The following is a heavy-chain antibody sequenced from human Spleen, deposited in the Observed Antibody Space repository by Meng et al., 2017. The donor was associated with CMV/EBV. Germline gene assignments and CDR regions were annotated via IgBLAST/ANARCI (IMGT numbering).Heavy chain of an antibody. CDR3: ANLWFGDPRDAFDI. D-gene: IGHD3-10*01. V-gene: IGHV3-30*02. J-gene: IGHJ3*02. Sequence: VQRVEFGGGLVKPGGSLRLSCAASGFTFSSYGMHWVRQAPGKGLEWVAFIRYDGSNKYYADSVKGRFTISRDNSKNTLYLQMNSLRAEDTAVYYCANLWFGDPRDAFDIWGQGTMVTVSS. CDR2: IRYDGSNK. CDR1: GFTFSSYG.